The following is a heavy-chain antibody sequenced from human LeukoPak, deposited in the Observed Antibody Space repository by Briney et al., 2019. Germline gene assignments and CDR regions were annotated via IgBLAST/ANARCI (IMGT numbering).Heavy chain of an antibody. CDR1: GYTFNSYY. CDR2: INPSGGST. D-gene: IGHD5-12*01. J-gene: IGHJ4*01. V-gene: IGHV1-46*02. CDR3: ARGRGVATILDD. Sequence: GASVKVSCKASGYTFNSYYMHWVRQAPGQGLEWMGIINPSGGSTSYAQKFQGRSTMTSDTSTSTVYMELRSLSSEDTAVYYCARGRGVATILDDWGHGTLVIVAS.